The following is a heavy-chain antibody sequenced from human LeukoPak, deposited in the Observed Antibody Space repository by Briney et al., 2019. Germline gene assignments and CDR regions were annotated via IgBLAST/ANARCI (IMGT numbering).Heavy chain of an antibody. D-gene: IGHD2-8*01. CDR1: GGSITSTNW. Sequence: SETLSLTCGVSGGSITSTNWWGWVRQPPGQGLEWIGETSLSGLTNYNPSLNSRATMALDTSKNHLSLNLTSVTAADTAVYYCSRENGAFSPFGYWGQGTLVTVPS. CDR3: SRENGAFSPFGY. J-gene: IGHJ4*02. V-gene: IGHV4-4*02. CDR2: TSLSGLT.